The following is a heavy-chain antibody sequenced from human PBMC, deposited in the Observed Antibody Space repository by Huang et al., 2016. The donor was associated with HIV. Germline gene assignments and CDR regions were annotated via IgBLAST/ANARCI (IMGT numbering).Heavy chain of an antibody. CDR3: AKDLAGYCSSTSCYGQDY. J-gene: IGHJ4*02. CDR2: TSYDGSNK. Sequence: QVQLVESGGAVVQPGRSLRLSCAASGFTFSSYGMHWVRQAPGKGLEGVAVTSYDGSNKNDADSGKGRFTIARDNSKNTLHLQMNSLRAEDTAVYYCAKDLAGYCSSTSCYGQDYWGQGTLVTVSS. D-gene: IGHD2-2*01. V-gene: IGHV3-30*18. CDR1: GFTFSSYG.